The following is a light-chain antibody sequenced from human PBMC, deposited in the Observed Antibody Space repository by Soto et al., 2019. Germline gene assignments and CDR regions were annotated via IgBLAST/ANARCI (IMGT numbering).Light chain of an antibody. CDR3: QHHNSSPPCT. CDR1: QSVISY. CDR2: DAS. J-gene: IGKJ5*01. V-gene: IGKV3-11*01. Sequence: EIVLTQSPATLSLSPGERATLSCRASQSVISYLAWYQQKPGQAPRLLIYDASNRATGIPARFSGSGSGTDFTLTISRLEPEDFAAYYCQHHNSSPPCTFGQGTRLEIK.